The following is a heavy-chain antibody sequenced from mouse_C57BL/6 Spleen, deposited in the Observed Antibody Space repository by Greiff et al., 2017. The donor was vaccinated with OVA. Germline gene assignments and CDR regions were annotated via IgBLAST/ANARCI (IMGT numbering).Heavy chain of an antibody. Sequence: QVQLQQPGAELVKPGASVKMSCKASGYTFTSYWITWVKQRPGQGLEWIGDIYPGSGSTNYNEKFKSKATLTVDTSSSTAYMQLSSLTSEDSAVYYCARERDTTVVATDYWGQGTTLTVSS. D-gene: IGHD1-1*01. CDR1: GYTFTSYW. CDR2: IYPGSGST. J-gene: IGHJ2*01. CDR3: ARERDTTVVATDY. V-gene: IGHV1-55*01.